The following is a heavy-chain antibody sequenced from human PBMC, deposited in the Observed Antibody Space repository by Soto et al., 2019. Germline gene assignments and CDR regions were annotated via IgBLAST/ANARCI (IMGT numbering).Heavy chain of an antibody. CDR1: GGSISSSNW. CDR2: IYHSGST. D-gene: IGHD2-2*01. CDR3: ARDKIVVVPAANSGDYYYYYGMDV. Sequence: SETLSLTCAVSGGSISSSNWWSWVRQPPGKGLEWIGEIYHSGSTNYNPSLKSRVTISVDKSKNQFSLKLSSVTAADTAVYYCARDKIVVVPAANSGDYYYYYGMDVWGQGTTVTVSS. J-gene: IGHJ6*02. V-gene: IGHV4-4*02.